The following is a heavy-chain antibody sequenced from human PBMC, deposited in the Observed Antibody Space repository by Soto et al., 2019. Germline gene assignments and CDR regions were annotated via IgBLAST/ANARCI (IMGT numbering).Heavy chain of an antibody. Sequence: SGTLSLTCTVSGGSISSGGYYWSWIRQHPGKGLEWIGYIYYSGSTYYNPSLKSRVTISVDTSKNQFSLKLSSVTAADTAVYYCARSGYCSGGSCYGAFDIWGQGTMVTVSS. CDR1: GGSISSGGYY. V-gene: IGHV4-31*03. D-gene: IGHD2-15*01. CDR2: IYYSGST. CDR3: ARSGYCSGGSCYGAFDI. J-gene: IGHJ3*02.